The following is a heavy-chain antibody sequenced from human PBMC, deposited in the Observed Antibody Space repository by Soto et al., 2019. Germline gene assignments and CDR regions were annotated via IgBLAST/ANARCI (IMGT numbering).Heavy chain of an antibody. J-gene: IGHJ6*04. V-gene: IGHV3-30-3*01. CDR3: AIGGGRPGGRYWSDMAV. CDR2: TSYDGSNR. D-gene: IGHD2-21*01. Sequence: QVQLVESGGGVVQPGRSLRLSCAASGFTFSSYSMHWVRQAPGKGLEWVAVTSYDGSNRYYADSVKGRFTIARDKSKNPVYLQMNSVRDEGTGVYYCAIGGGRPGGRYWSDMAVWGDGTGVTGSS. CDR1: GFTFSSYS.